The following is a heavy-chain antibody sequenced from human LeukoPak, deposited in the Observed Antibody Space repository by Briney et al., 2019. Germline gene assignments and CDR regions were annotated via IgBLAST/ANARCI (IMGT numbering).Heavy chain of an antibody. CDR1: GYSINSAYY. D-gene: IGHD3-16*01. V-gene: IGHV4-38-2*01. CDR2: MYHSGIT. J-gene: IGHJ5*02. CDR3: ARLTPGENWFDP. Sequence: PSETLSLTCAVSGYSINSAYYWGWIRQPPGKGLEWIASMYHSGITYYNSSLKSRATISVDTSKNQFSLKLNSVTAADTSVYYCARLTPGENWFDPWGHGTLVTVSS.